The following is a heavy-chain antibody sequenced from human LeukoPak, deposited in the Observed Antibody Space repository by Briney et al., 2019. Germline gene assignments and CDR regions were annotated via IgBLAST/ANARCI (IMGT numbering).Heavy chain of an antibody. Sequence: GGSLRLSCAASGFIFSDYSMGWVRQAPGKGLEWVSSITTSRDQYHANSVKGRFTVSRDNAKSSVYLQMDSLRADDTAVYYCARDSYCPNDVCYDYWGQGVLVTVS. J-gene: IGHJ4*02. CDR2: ITTSRDQ. CDR1: GFIFSDYS. CDR3: ARDSYCPNDVCYDY. D-gene: IGHD2-8*01. V-gene: IGHV3-21*06.